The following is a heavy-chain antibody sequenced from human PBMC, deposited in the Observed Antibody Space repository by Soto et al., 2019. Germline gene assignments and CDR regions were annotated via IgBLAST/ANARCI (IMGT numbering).Heavy chain of an antibody. J-gene: IGHJ5*02. Sequence: ASETLSLTCTVSVGSVSSYYWSWIRQPRGKGLEWIGYIYYSGSTNYNPSLKSRVTISVDTSKNQFSLKLSSVTAADTAVYYCAREAQQWLVHGDNWFDPWGQGTLVTVSS. CDR2: IYYSGST. V-gene: IGHV4-59*02. CDR3: AREAQQWLVHGDNWFDP. D-gene: IGHD6-19*01. CDR1: VGSVSSYY.